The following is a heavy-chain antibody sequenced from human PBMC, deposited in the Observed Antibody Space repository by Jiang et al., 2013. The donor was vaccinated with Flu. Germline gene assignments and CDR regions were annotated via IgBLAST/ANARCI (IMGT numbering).Heavy chain of an antibody. V-gene: IGHV1-69*01. CDR1: GGTFSSYA. CDR3: ARAMVFGVVSAYYYYMDV. CDR2: IIPIFGTA. J-gene: IGHJ6*03. Sequence: GAEVKKPGSSVKVSCKASGGTFSSYAISWVRQAPGQGLEWMGGIIPIFGTANYAQKFQGRVTITADESTSTAYMELSSLRSEDTAVYYCARAMVFGVVSAYYYYMDVWGKGTTVTVSS. D-gene: IGHD3-3*01.